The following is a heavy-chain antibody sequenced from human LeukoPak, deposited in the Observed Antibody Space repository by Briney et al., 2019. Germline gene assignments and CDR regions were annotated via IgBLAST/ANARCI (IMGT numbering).Heavy chain of an antibody. D-gene: IGHD3-10*01. J-gene: IGHJ4*02. V-gene: IGHV1-2*04. CDR2: INPNSGGT. CDR1: GYTFTGYY. CDR3: ARGAYYYGSGSYPIDY. Sequence: ASVKVSCKASGYTFTGYYMHWVRQAPGQGLEWMGWINPNSGGTNYAQKFQGWVTMTRDTSISTACMELSRLRSDDTAVYYCARGAYYYGSGSYPIDYWGQGTLVTVSS.